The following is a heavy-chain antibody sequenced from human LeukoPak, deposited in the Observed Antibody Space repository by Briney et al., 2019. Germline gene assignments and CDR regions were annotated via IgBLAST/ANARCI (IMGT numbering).Heavy chain of an antibody. D-gene: IGHD6-13*01. V-gene: IGHV3-23*01. J-gene: IGHJ4*02. Sequence: GGSLRLSCAASGFTFSSYAMSWVRQAPGKGLEWVSAISGSGGSTYYADSVKGRFTISRDNSKNSLYLQMNSLRTEDTALYYCAKDERAAAGLLIFDYWGQGTLVTVSS. CDR3: AKDERAAAGLLIFDY. CDR2: ISGSGGST. CDR1: GFTFSSYA.